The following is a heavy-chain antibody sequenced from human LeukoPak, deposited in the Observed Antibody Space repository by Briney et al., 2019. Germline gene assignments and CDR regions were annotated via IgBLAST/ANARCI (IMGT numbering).Heavy chain of an antibody. D-gene: IGHD5-12*01. CDR3: ARGRSTGYPYYFEY. J-gene: IGHJ4*02. CDR1: GYTFTSYD. CDR2: MNPNSGST. V-gene: IGHV1-8*03. Sequence: EASVKVSCKASGYTFTSYDINWVRQATGQGPEWMGWMNPNSGSTGYAQKFQGRVTITRNTSISTAYMELSGLRSEDTAVYYCARGRSTGYPYYFEYWGQGTLVTVSS.